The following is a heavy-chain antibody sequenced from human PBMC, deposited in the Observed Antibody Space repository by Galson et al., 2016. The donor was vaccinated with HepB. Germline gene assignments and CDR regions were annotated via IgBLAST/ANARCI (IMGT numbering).Heavy chain of an antibody. D-gene: IGHD3-10*01. CDR1: GFTFRSYE. CDR2: ITNSGSTI. J-gene: IGHJ4*02. V-gene: IGHV3-48*03. CDR3: ARGGGYYGSGLLGFDF. Sequence: SLRLSCAASGFTFRSYEMNWVRQAPGKGLEWVSYITNSGSTIYYADSVKGRFTISRDNAKNSLYLQMNSLKVEDTAVYYCARGGGYYGSGLLGFDFWGQGTQVTVAS.